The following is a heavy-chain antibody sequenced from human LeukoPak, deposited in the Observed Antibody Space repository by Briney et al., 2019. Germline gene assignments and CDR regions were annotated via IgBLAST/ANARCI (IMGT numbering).Heavy chain of an antibody. V-gene: IGHV4-30-4*08. CDR2: IYYSGST. CDR1: GGSITSGDYY. D-gene: IGHD3-22*01. J-gene: IGHJ4*02. CDR3: ARGGYYYDSSGYYYPFDY. Sequence: PSETLSLTCTVSGGSITSGDYYWSWLRQPPGTGLEWIGYIYYSGSTYYNPSLKSRVTMSVDTSKNQFSLRLSSVTAADTAVYYCARGGYYYDSSGYYYPFDYWGQGTLVTVSS.